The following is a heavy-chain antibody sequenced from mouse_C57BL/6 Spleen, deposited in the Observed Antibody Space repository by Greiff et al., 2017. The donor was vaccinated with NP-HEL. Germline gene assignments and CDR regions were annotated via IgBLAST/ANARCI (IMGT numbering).Heavy chain of an antibody. V-gene: IGHV1-50*01. J-gene: IGHJ2*01. D-gene: IGHD3-2*02. CDR3: ARTAQATFDY. CDR2: IDPSDSYT. CDR1: GYTFTSYW. Sequence: QVQLQQPGAELVKPGASVKLSCKASGYTFTSYWMQWVKQRPGQGLEWIGEIDPSDSYTNYNQKFKGKATLTVDTSSSTAYIQLSSLTSEDSAVDYCARTAQATFDYWGQGTTLTVSS.